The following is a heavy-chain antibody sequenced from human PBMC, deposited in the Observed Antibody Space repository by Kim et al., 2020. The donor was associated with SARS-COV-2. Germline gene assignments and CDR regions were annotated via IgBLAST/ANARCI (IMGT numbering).Heavy chain of an antibody. J-gene: IGHJ4*02. CDR3: ARHVAWAVGATLFDY. V-gene: IGHV4-34*01. Sequence: PSLKSRVTISVDTSKNQFSLKLSSVTAADTAVYYCARHVAWAVGATLFDYWGQGTLVTVSS. D-gene: IGHD1-26*01.